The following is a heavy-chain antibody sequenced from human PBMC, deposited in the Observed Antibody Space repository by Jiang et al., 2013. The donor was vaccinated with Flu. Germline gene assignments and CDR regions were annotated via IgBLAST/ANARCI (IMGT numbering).Heavy chain of an antibody. CDR1: GDSVSSNSAA. CDR3: VRDVFGAVSVVVAPNGMDV. V-gene: IGHV6-1*01. J-gene: IGHJ6*02. CDR2: TYYRSKWYN. Sequence: SQTLSLTCAISGDSVSSNSAAWTWIRQSPSRGLEWLGRTYYRSKWYNDYAVSVKGRITINPDTSKNQFSLQLKSVIPEDTAVYYCVRDVFGAVSVVVAPNGMDVWGRGTTVTVSS. D-gene: IGHD2-15*01.